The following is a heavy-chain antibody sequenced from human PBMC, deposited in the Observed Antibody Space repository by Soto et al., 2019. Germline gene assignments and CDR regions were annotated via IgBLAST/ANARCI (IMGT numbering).Heavy chain of an antibody. Sequence: QIQLLQSGAEVKKPGASVKGTCKASVYTFRNFGISWVRQAPGQGLEWIGWISAYNANANYAQKFQGRLTMTADTSTSTAYMELRSLRSDDTAVYYCARENSYFDYWGQGTLVTVSS. J-gene: IGHJ4*02. CDR1: VYTFRNFG. CDR3: ARENSYFDY. CDR2: ISAYNANA. V-gene: IGHV1-18*01.